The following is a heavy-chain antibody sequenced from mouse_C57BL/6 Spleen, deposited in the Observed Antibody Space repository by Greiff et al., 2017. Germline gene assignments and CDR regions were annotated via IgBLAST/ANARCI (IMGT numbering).Heavy chain of an antibody. CDR1: GYTFTDYY. Sequence: VMLVESGAELVKPGASVKISCKASGYTFTDYYINWVKQRPGQGLEWIGKIGPGSGSTYYNEKFKGKATLTADKSSSTAYMQLSSLTSEDSAVYFCAKYDYDPYWYFDVWGTGTTVTVSS. V-gene: IGHV1-77*01. J-gene: IGHJ1*03. D-gene: IGHD2-4*01. CDR2: IGPGSGST. CDR3: AKYDYDPYWYFDV.